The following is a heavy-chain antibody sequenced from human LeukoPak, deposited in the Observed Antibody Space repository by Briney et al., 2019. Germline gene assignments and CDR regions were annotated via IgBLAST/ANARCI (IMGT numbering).Heavy chain of an antibody. D-gene: IGHD4-23*01. CDR1: GGSISSSSYY. Sequence: SETLSLTCTVSGGSISSSSYYWGWIRQPPGKGLEWIGSIYYSGSTYYNPSLKSRVTISVDTSKNQFSLKLSSVTAADTAVYYCVRDYGGNSGGMDVWGQGTTVTVSS. J-gene: IGHJ6*02. V-gene: IGHV4-39*02. CDR2: IYYSGST. CDR3: VRDYGGNSGGMDV.